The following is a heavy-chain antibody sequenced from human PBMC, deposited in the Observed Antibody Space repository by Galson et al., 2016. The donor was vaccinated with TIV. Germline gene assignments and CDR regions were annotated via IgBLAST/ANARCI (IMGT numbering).Heavy chain of an antibody. Sequence: SETLSLTCTVSGDSINNYHWNWIRQPPGGGLEWVGSVSYSGTTNYNPSVKSRVSISRDTSKNQFSLKMNSVTAADTAGYYCAKAPRLSRPSGGLYDYHYHIDVWGQGTTVTVSS. CDR3: AKAPRLSRPSGGLYDYHYHIDV. J-gene: IGHJ6*02. V-gene: IGHV4-59*01. CDR1: GDSINNYH. CDR2: VSYSGTT. D-gene: IGHD2-2*01.